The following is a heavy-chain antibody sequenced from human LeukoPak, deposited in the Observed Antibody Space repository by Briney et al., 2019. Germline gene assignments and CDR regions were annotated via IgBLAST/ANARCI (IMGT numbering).Heavy chain of an antibody. V-gene: IGHV1-24*01. CDR2: FDPEDGET. J-gene: IGHJ4*02. CDR3: ATSRRYYYDSSGYPDY. CDR1: GYTLTELS. Sequence: GASVKVSCKVSGYTLTELSMHRVRQAPGKGLEWMGGFDPEDGETIYAQKFQGRVTMTEDTSTDTAYMELSSLRSEDTAVYYCATSRRYYYDSSGYPDYWGQGTLVTVSS. D-gene: IGHD3-22*01.